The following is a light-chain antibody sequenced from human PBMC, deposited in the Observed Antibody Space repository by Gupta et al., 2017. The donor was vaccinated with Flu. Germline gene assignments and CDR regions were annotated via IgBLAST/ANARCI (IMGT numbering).Light chain of an antibody. V-gene: IGLV3-21*02. CDR3: QVWDSSSDLVV. CDR2: DDS. J-gene: IGLJ2*01. Sequence: GQTARITCGGNNIGGKSVHWYQQKPGQAPVLVVQDDSDRPSGIPERFSGSNSGNTATLTISRVEAGDESDYYCQVWDSSSDLVVLGGGTKLTVL. CDR1: NIGGKS.